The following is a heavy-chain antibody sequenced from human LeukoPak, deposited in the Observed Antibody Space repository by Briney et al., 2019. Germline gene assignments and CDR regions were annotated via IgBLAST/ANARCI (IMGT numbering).Heavy chain of an antibody. CDR1: GFTFSSYG. V-gene: IGHV3-7*05. J-gene: IGHJ6*02. Sequence: GGSLRLSCAASGFTFSSYGMHWVRQAPGKGLEWVANIKQNGSEKYYVGSVKGRFTISRDNAKNSLYLQMNSLRAEDTDVYYCARWLRPLRGAYYYGMDVWGQGTTVTVSS. CDR2: IKQNGSEK. CDR3: ARWLRPLRGAYYYGMDV. D-gene: IGHD5-12*01.